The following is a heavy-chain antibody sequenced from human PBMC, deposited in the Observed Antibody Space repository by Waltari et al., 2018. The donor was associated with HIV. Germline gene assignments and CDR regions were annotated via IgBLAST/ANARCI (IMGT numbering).Heavy chain of an antibody. Sequence: EVQLVESGGGLVQPGGSLRLSCAASGFTFSSYWMHWVRQAPGKGLVWVSRMNSDGGSKNYADSGKCRFTIARDNAKNTVYLQMNSLRAEDTALYYCASLYNYVWGSPPPFDYWGQGTLVTVSS. CDR2: MNSDGGSK. V-gene: IGHV3-74*01. J-gene: IGHJ4*02. D-gene: IGHD3-16*01. CDR3: ASLYNYVWGSPPPFDY. CDR1: GFTFSSYW.